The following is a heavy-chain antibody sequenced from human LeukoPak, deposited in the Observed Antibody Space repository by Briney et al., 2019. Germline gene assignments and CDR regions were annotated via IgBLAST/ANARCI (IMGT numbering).Heavy chain of an antibody. CDR3: AKEIRDFGY. V-gene: IGHV3-43D*03. J-gene: IGHJ4*02. Sequence: PGGSLRLSCAASGFTFDDYAMHWVRQAPGKGLEWVSLISWDGGSTYYADSVKGRFTISRDNSKNTLYLQMNSLRAEDTAVYYCAKEIRDFGYWGQGTLVTVSS. D-gene: IGHD3-10*01. CDR1: GFTFDDYA. CDR2: ISWDGGST.